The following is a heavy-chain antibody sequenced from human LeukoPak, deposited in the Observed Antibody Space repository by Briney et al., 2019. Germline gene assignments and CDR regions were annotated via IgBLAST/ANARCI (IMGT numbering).Heavy chain of an antibody. J-gene: IGHJ4*02. CDR3: ARDGRGAVAGTGFDY. Sequence: SVKVSCKASGGTFSSYAISWARQAPGQGLEWMGGIIPIFGTANYAQKFQGRVTITADKSTSTAYMELSSPRSEDTAVYYCARDGRGAVAGTGFDYWGQGTLVTVSS. CDR2: IIPIFGTA. CDR1: GGTFSSYA. D-gene: IGHD6-19*01. V-gene: IGHV1-69*06.